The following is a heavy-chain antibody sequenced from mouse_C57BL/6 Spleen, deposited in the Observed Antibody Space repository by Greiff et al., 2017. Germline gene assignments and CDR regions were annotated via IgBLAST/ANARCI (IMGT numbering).Heavy chain of an antibody. Sequence: QVQLQQSGAELVKPGASVKMSCKASGYTFTSYWITWVKQRPGQGLEWIGDIYPGSGSTNYNEKFKSKATLTEDTSSSTAYMRLSSLASEDSAVYCCARKWDCGSSLYFDYWGQGTTLTVSS. V-gene: IGHV1-55*01. CDR3: ARKWDCGSSLYFDY. CDR1: GYTFTSYW. CDR2: IYPGSGST. D-gene: IGHD1-1*01. J-gene: IGHJ2*01.